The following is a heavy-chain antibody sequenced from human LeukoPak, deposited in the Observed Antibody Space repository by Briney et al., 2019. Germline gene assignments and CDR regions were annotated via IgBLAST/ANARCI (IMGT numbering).Heavy chain of an antibody. CDR1: GFTFSSYD. Sequence: PGGSLRLSCAASGFTFSSYDMHWVRQATGKGLEWVSAIGTAGDTYYPGSVKGRFTISRENAKNSLYLQMNSLRAGDTAVDYCAKTAYDILTGQPIFDYWGQGTLVTVSS. D-gene: IGHD3-9*01. CDR3: AKTAYDILTGQPIFDY. CDR2: IGTAGDT. J-gene: IGHJ4*02. V-gene: IGHV3-13*01.